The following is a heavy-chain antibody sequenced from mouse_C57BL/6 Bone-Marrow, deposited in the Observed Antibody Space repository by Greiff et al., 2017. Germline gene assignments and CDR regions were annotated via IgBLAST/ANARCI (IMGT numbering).Heavy chain of an antibody. J-gene: IGHJ2*01. V-gene: IGHV1-82*01. CDR2: IYPGDGDT. D-gene: IGHD1-1*01. CDR1: GYAFSSSW. Sequence: QVQLQQSGPELVKPGASVKISCKASGYAFSSSWMNWVKQRPGKGLEWIGRIYPGDGDTNYNGKFKGKATLTADKSSSTAYMQLSSLTSEDAAVYFCARGYGSSDYWGQGTTLTVSS. CDR3: ARGYGSSDY.